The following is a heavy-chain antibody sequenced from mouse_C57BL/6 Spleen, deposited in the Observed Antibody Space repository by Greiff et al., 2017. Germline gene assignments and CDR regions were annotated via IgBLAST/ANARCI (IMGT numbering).Heavy chain of an antibody. CDR3: ARNGHDGYSPFAY. V-gene: IGHV1-82*01. J-gene: IGHJ3*01. CDR1: GYAFSSSW. CDR2: IYPGDGDT. Sequence: QVQLKESGPELVKPGASVKFSCKASGYAFSSSWMNWVKQRPGKGLEWIGRIYPGDGDTNYNGKFKGKATLTADKSSSTAYMQLSSLTSEDSAVYFCARNGHDGYSPFAYWGQGTLVTVAA. D-gene: IGHD2-3*01.